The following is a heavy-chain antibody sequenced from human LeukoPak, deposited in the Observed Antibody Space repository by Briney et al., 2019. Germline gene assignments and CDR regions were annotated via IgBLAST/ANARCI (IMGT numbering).Heavy chain of an antibody. CDR2: IRADSGDT. CDR1: GYTFIRYG. V-gene: IGHV1-18*01. D-gene: IGHD3-10*01. J-gene: IGHJ5*02. Sequence: GASVKVSCKASGYTFIRYGISWVRQAPGQGLEWMGWIRADSGDTTYAQNLQGRVTMTTDTSTRTAYMELRSLTSDDTAVYYCARDWASGYNWFDPWGQGTLVIVSS. CDR3: ARDWASGYNWFDP.